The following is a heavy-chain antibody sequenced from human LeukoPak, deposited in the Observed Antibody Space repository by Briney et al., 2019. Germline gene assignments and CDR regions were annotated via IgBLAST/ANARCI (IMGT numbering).Heavy chain of an antibody. CDR2: IYHSGST. D-gene: IGHD3-22*01. Sequence: SQTLSLTCAVSGGSISSGGYSWSWIRQPPGKGLEWIGYIYHSGSTYYNPSLKSRVTISVDRSKNQFSLKLSSVTAADTAVYYCARDNYYDSSGYWDYNWFDPWGQGTLVTVSS. V-gene: IGHV4-30-2*01. J-gene: IGHJ5*02. CDR1: GGSISSGGYS. CDR3: ARDNYYDSSGYWDYNWFDP.